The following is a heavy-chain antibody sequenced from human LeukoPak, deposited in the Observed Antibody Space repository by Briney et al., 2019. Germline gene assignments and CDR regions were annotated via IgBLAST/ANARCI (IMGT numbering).Heavy chain of an antibody. J-gene: IGHJ6*03. CDR3: VRGVPKTSYYYYYMDV. V-gene: IGHV3-48*01. D-gene: IGHD4-11*01. CDR2: ISGSGFTI. Sequence: GGSLRLSCAASGFTFSSYGMHWVRQAPGKGLEWISYISGSGFTIHYADSVKGRFTISRDNAKNSLYLQMNSLRAEDTAVYYCVRGVPKTSYYYYYMDVWGKGTTVTVSS. CDR1: GFTFSSYG.